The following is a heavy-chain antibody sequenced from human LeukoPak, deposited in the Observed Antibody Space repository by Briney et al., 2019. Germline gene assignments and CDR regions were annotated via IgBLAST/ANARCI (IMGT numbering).Heavy chain of an antibody. CDR3: ARLGAIVVVPDAMPDWYCDL. J-gene: IGHJ2*01. D-gene: IGHD2-2*01. CDR2: IYPGDSDT. V-gene: IGHV5-51*01. Sequence: GESLKISCKGSGYIFTNYWIGWVRQMPGKGLEWMGMIYPGDSDTIYSPSFQGQVTISADKSITTAHLQWSSLKPSDTARYCCARLGAIVVVPDAMPDWYCDLWGRGTLVTVSS. CDR1: GYIFTNYW.